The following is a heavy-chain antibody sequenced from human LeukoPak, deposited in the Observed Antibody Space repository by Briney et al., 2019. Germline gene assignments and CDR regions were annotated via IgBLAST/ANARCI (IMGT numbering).Heavy chain of an antibody. CDR1: GDSVSSNSAS. V-gene: IGHV6-1*01. CDR3: ARRLGGLGAFDI. Sequence: SQTLSLTCAISGDSVSSNSASWNWVRQSPSRGLEWLGRTYYRSQWYYDYPVSVKSRVSINPDTSKNYFSLQLNSVTPEDTAVYYCARRLGGLGAFDIWGQGTMVTVSS. CDR2: TYYRSQWYY. J-gene: IGHJ3*02. D-gene: IGHD3-10*01.